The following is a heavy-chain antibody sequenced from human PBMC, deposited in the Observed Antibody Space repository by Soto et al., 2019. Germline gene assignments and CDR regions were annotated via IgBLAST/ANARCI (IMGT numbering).Heavy chain of an antibody. CDR3: ARDGPEYCVYDGVYYYYYMDV. D-gene: IGHD5-12*01. J-gene: IGHJ6*03. CDR1: GFTVSSNY. Sequence: GGSLRLSCAASGFTVSSNYMTWVRQAPGKGLEWVSVIHSGGSTYYADSVKGRFTISRHNSKNTVYLQMNSLRAEDTAVYYCARDGPEYCVYDGVYYYYYMDVWGHGTTVPVSS. CDR2: IHSGGST. V-gene: IGHV3-53*04.